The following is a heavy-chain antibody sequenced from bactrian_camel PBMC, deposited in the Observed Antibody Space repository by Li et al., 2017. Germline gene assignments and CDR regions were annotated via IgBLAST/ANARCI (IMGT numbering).Heavy chain of an antibody. Sequence: QVQLVESGGGSVQAGGSLRLSCAYSGYTYKPYCLGWFRQVAGKEREGVAAIYIGDGSKDYADSTYYADSAEGRFTISRDNAKNTVNLQMNSLKPEDTAVYYCAAGTSTGFPFRESAYPYWGQGTQVTVS. CDR2: IYIGDGSKDYADST. CDR1: GYTYKPYC. V-gene: IGHV3S1*01. D-gene: IGHD5*01. J-gene: IGHJ4*01. CDR3: AAGTSTGFPFRESAYPY.